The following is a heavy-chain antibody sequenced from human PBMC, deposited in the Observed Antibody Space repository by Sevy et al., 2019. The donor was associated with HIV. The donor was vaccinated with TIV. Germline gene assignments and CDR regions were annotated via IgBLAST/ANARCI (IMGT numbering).Heavy chain of an antibody. CDR2: ISSSGSTI. V-gene: IGHV3-11*01. CDR3: AREVVSTTVTTFDP. D-gene: IGHD4-17*01. CDR1: GFTFSDYY. J-gene: IGHJ5*02. Sequence: GGSLRLSCAASGFTFSDYYMSWIRQAPGKGLEWVSYISSSGSTIYYAYSVKGRFTISRDNAKNSLYLQMNSLRAEDTAVYYCAREVVSTTVTTFDPWGQGTLVTVSS.